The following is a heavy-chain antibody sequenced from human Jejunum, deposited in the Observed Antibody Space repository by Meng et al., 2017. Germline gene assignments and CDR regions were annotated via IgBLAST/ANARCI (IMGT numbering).Heavy chain of an antibody. CDR3: AKKYQDRTDYFDN. V-gene: IGHV4-39*07. Sequence: GSLRLSCTVSGGSITSGYYYWGWIRQPPGKGREWIGSIHYSGSTSYNLSFKSRVTISVDTSRNQFSMKLSSVPAADTAVYFCAKKYQDRTDYFDNWGQGTLVTVSS. CDR1: GGSITSGYYY. D-gene: IGHD2-2*01. J-gene: IGHJ4*02. CDR2: IHYSGST.